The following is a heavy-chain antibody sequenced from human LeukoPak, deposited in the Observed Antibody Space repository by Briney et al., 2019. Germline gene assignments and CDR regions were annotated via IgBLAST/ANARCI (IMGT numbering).Heavy chain of an antibody. CDR2: ISNTGGST. CDR3: ARARYCSSTSCFLDY. J-gene: IGHJ4*02. D-gene: IGHD2-2*01. V-gene: IGHV3-23*01. Sequence: GGSLRLSCAASGFSFNTYAMSWVRQAPGKGLEWVSAISNTGGSTYYADSVKGRFTISRDNSKNTLYLQMNSLTAEDTALHYCARARYCSSTSCFLDYWGQGTLVTVSS. CDR1: GFSFNTYA.